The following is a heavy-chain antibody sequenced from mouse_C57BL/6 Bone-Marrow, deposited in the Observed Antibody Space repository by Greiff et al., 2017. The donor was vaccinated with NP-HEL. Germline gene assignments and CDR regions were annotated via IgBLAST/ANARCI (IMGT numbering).Heavy chain of an antibody. CDR1: GYTFTSYG. CDR3: ARDYSNSYYYAMDY. Sequence: VQGVESGAELARPGASVKLSCKASGYTFTSYGISWVKQRTGQGLEWIGEIYPRSGNTYYNEKFKGKATLTADKSSSTAYMELRSLTSEDSAVYFCARDYSNSYYYAMDYWGQGTSVTVSS. D-gene: IGHD2-5*01. J-gene: IGHJ4*01. CDR2: IYPRSGNT. V-gene: IGHV1-81*01.